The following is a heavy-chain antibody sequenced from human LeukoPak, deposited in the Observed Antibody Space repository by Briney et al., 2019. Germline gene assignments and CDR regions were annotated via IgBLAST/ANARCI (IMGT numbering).Heavy chain of an antibody. V-gene: IGHV5-51*01. Sequence: GESLQISCQGSGYSFTSYWIGWVRQMPGKGLEWMRIIYPGDSDTRYSPSFQGQVTISADKSISTAYLQWSSLKASDTAMYYCTRQELGGSFDYWGQGTLVSVSS. CDR2: IYPGDSDT. D-gene: IGHD1-26*01. J-gene: IGHJ4*02. CDR1: GYSFTSYW. CDR3: TRQELGGSFDY.